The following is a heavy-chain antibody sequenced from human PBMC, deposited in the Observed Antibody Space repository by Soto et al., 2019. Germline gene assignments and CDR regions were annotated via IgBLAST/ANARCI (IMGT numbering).Heavy chain of an antibody. J-gene: IGHJ5*02. V-gene: IGHV1-18*01. CDR2: ISAYNGNT. Sequence: QVQLVQSGAEVKKPGASVKVSCKASGYTFTSYGISWVRQAPGQGLEWMGWISAYNGNTNYAQKLQGRGTMTTDTSTGTAYMGLGSLRSDDTAVYYCARDGGLWFGAPPGWFDPWGQGTLVTVSS. CDR3: ARDGGLWFGAPPGWFDP. CDR1: GYTFTSYG. D-gene: IGHD3-10*01.